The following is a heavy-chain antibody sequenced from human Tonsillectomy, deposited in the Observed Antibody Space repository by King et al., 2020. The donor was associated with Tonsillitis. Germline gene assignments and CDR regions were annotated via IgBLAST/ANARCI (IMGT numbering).Heavy chain of an antibody. D-gene: IGHD1-26*01. CDR2: ISWDGGST. J-gene: IGHJ6*02. V-gene: IGHV3-43D*03. Sequence: LQLVQSGGVVVQPGGSLRLSCAASGFTFDDYAMHWVRHAPGKGLEWVSLISWDGGSTYYADSVKGRYTISRDNSKNSLYLQMNSLRVEDTALYYCAKVMGQNYYYNGMDVWGQGTTVTVSS. CDR1: GFTFDDYA. CDR3: AKVMGQNYYYNGMDV.